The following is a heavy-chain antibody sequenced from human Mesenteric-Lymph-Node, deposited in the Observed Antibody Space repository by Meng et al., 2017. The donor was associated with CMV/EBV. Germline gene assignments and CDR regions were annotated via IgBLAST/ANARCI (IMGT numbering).Heavy chain of an antibody. V-gene: IGHV3-74*01. CDR1: GFTFSRDW. CDR3: VRDFDK. Sequence: GSLGPSCAASGFTFSRDWMYWVRQSPGKGLEWVARINYAGTSTFYSDSVKGRFTISRHSAENTVYLEMNRLTADDTALYYCVRDFDKWGQGTLVTVSS. J-gene: IGHJ4*02. CDR2: INYAGTST.